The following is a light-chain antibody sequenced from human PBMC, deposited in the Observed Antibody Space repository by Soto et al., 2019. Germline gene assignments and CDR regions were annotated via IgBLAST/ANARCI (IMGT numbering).Light chain of an antibody. J-gene: IGLJ7*01. CDR1: SSDVGSYNL. CDR3: CSL. Sequence: QSVLTQPASVSGSPGQSITISCTGTSSDVGSYNLVSWYQQHPGKAPKLMIYEGSKRPSGVSNRFSGSKSGNTASLTISGLQAEDEADYYCCSLFGGGTQLTVL. V-gene: IGLV2-23*01. CDR2: EGS.